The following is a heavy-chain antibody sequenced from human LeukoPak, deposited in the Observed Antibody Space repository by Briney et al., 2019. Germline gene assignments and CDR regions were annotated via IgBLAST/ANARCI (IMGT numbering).Heavy chain of an antibody. CDR1: GFTFSSYG. J-gene: IGHJ3*02. Sequence: GGSLRLSCAASGFTFSSYGMHRVRQAPGKGLEWVAVIWYDGSNKYYADSVKGRFTISRDNSKNTLYLQMNSLRAEDTAVYYCARDQYCSSTSCYDRAFDIWGQGTMVTVSS. CDR3: ARDQYCSSTSCYDRAFDI. D-gene: IGHD2-2*01. CDR2: IWYDGSNK. V-gene: IGHV3-33*01.